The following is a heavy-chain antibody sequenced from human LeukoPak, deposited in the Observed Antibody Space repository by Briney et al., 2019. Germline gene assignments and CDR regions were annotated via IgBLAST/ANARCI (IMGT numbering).Heavy chain of an antibody. CDR2: IYYSGST. V-gene: IGHV4-39*07. D-gene: IGHD5-12*01. CDR3: ARGGYDKLGFFDY. CDR1: GDSISSTNYY. J-gene: IGHJ4*02. Sequence: SETLSLTCTVSGDSISSTNYYWGWIRQPPGKGLEWIGSIYYSGSTFNNPSLKSRVTISVDTSKNQFSLKVSSVTAADTAVYYCARGGYDKLGFFDYWGQGTLVTVSS.